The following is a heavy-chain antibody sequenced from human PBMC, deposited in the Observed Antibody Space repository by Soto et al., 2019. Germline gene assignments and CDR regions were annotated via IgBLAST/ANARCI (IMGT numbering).Heavy chain of an antibody. D-gene: IGHD2-15*01. Sequence: ASVKVSCKASGYTFTSYAMHWVRQAPGQRLEWMGWINAGNGNTKYSQKFPGRVTITRDTSASTAYMELSSLRSEDTAVYYCATDPCSGGRCYNWFDPWGQGTLVTVPQ. J-gene: IGHJ5*02. CDR2: INAGNGNT. CDR1: GYTFTSYA. CDR3: ATDPCSGGRCYNWFDP. V-gene: IGHV1-3*01.